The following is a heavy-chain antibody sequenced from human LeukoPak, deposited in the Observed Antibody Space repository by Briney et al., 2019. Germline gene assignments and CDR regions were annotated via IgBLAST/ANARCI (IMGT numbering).Heavy chain of an antibody. CDR1: GGSISGYY. CDR2: VSYTGST. Sequence: SETLSLTCTVSGGSISGYYWSWIRQPPGKGLEWVGYVSYTGSTYYNPSLKSRVTISVDTSNNQFSLKVTSVSAADTAVYYCARAANYYDTLFQHWGQGTLVTVSS. CDR3: ARAANYYDTLFQH. J-gene: IGHJ1*01. V-gene: IGHV4-59*01. D-gene: IGHD3-22*01.